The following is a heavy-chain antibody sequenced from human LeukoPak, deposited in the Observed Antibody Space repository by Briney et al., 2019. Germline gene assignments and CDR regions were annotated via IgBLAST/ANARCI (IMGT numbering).Heavy chain of an antibody. V-gene: IGHV4-4*07. CDR2: IYTSGST. Sequence: SETLSLTCPVYSGSISSYYWSWIRQPAGKGLEWIGRIYTSGSTNYNPSLKSRVTMSVDTSKNQFSLKLSSVTAADTAVYYCARDLPPPIVPWGQGTLVTVSS. J-gene: IGHJ5*02. D-gene: IGHD1-14*01. CDR1: SGSISSYY. CDR3: ARDLPPPIVP.